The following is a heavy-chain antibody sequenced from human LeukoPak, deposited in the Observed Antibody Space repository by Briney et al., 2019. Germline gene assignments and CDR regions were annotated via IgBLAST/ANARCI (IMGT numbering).Heavy chain of an antibody. Sequence: SGTLSLTCAVFGGSISSSLWWSWVRQPPGKGLEWIGEIFHTESTNYNPSLKSRVNISLDKSQNQFSLNLSSMTAPYTAVYCCGAKKYNGWGSYEYWGQGTLVTVSS. J-gene: IGHJ4*02. D-gene: IGHD3-10*01. CDR1: GGSISSSLW. V-gene: IGHV4-4*01. CDR2: IFHTEST. CDR3: GAKKYNGWGSYEY.